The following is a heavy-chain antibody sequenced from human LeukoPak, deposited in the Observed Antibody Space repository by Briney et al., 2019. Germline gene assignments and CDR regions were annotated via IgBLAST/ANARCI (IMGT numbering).Heavy chain of an antibody. J-gene: IGHJ5*02. Sequence: GGSLRLSCAASGFTFSDYYMGWLRQAPGKGLEWVSYISSSGSTIYYADSVKGRFTISRDNAKNSLYLQMNSLRAEDTAVYYCARVIYSSSWYPGNWFDPWGQGTLVTVSS. CDR2: ISSSGSTI. V-gene: IGHV3-11*01. D-gene: IGHD6-13*01. CDR1: GFTFSDYY. CDR3: ARVIYSSSWYPGNWFDP.